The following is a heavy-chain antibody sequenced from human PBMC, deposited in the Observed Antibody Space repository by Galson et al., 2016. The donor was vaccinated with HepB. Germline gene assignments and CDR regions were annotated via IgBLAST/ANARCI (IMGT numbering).Heavy chain of an antibody. CDR3: AMSPRGFSPPWY. CDR2: INHSGTT. V-gene: IGHV4-34*01. CDR1: GESLSAYY. J-gene: IGHJ4*02. Sequence: SETLSLTCVVSGESLSAYYRSWIRQPPGKGLEYIGEINHSGTTKYNPSLTSRVTISVDTSKNQFSLNLTSVTAADTALYYCAMSPRGFSPPWYWGQGTLVTVSS. D-gene: IGHD5-18*01.